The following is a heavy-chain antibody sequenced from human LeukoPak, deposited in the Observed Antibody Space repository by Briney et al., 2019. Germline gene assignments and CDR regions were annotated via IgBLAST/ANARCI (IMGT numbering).Heavy chain of an antibody. J-gene: IGHJ4*02. D-gene: IGHD3-10*01. V-gene: IGHV3-30*18. CDR3: AKELYFVSGSYPDY. CDR2: ISHDGSDS. CDR1: GFTFSSYG. Sequence: GSSLRLSCAASGFTFSSYGMHWARQAPSKGREWVEVISHDGSDSHYADSVKGRFIISRDNSKNTVYLQMSSLRPEDTAVYFWAKELYFVSGSYPDYWGQG.